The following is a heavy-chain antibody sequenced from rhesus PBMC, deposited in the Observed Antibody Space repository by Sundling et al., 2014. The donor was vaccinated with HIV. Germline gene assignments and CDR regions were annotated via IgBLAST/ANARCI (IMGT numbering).Heavy chain of an antibody. V-gene: IGHV1-111*02. J-gene: IGHJ4*01. CDR2: IDPEDDEA. Sequence: EVQLVQSGAQVKKPGATVKISCKASGYTFTDHSLNWVRQAPGKGLEWMGRIDPEDDEADYAQKFQDRVTITADISIDTAYMEVGSLKSDDTAVYYCTRVAHCSDSGCSSGGYFDYWGQGVLVTVSS. CDR3: TRVAHCSDSGCSSGGYFDY. CDR1: GYTFTDHS. D-gene: IGHD2-33*01.